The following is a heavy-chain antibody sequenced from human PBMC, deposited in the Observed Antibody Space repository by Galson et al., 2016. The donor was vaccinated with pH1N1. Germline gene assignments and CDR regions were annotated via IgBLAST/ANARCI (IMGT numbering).Heavy chain of an antibody. D-gene: IGHD3-16*01. CDR3: AREGEMDVDRTYYFDY. J-gene: IGHJ4*02. V-gene: IGHV4-31*02. Sequence: GKGLEWIGYIYYSGSTYYNPSLKSRVTISVDTSKNQFSLKLSSVTAADTAVYYCAREGEMDVDRTYYFDYWGQGTLVTVSS. CDR2: IYYSGST.